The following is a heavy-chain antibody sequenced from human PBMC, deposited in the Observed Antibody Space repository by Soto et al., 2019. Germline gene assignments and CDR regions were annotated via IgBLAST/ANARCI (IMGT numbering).Heavy chain of an antibody. CDR2: IIPIFGTA. CDR1: GGTFSSYA. V-gene: IGHV1-69*06. CDR3: ARDASGSYFGPHDAFDI. J-gene: IGHJ3*02. D-gene: IGHD1-26*01. Sequence: GASVKVSCKASGGTFSSYAISWVRQAPGQGLEWMGGIIPIFGTANYAQKFQGRVTITADKSTSTAYMELSSLRSEDTAVYYCARDASGSYFGPHDAFDIWGQGTMVTVSS.